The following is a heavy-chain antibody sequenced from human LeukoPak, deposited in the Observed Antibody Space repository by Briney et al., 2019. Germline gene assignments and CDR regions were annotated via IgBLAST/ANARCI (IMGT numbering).Heavy chain of an antibody. V-gene: IGHV5-51*01. CDR1: GYIFTNSW. CDR2: IYPGDSDT. CDR3: ARLKSYSSGWYYFDY. D-gene: IGHD6-19*01. J-gene: IGHJ4*02. Sequence: PGESLKISCKGSGYIFTNSWIGWVRQMPGNGLEWMGIIYPGDSDTRYSPSFQGQVTISADKSISTAYLQWSSLKASDTAMYYCARLKSYSSGWYYFDYWGQGTLVTVSS.